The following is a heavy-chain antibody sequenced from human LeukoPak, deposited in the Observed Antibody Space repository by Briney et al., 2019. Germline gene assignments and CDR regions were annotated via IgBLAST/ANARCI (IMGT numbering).Heavy chain of an antibody. V-gene: IGHV1-2*02. Sequence: ASVKVSCKASGYTFTGYYMHWVRQAPGPGLEWMGWINPNSGGTNYAQKFQGRVTMTRDTSISTSYMELSRLRSDDTAVYYCARAWLRLNPYFDYWGQGTLVTVSS. CDR1: GYTFTGYY. CDR3: ARAWLRLNPYFDY. CDR2: INPNSGGT. D-gene: IGHD5-12*01. J-gene: IGHJ4*02.